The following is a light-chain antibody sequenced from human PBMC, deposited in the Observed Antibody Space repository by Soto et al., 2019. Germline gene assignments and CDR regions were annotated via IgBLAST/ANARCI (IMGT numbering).Light chain of an antibody. V-gene: IGKV1-39*01. CDR3: QQSYSTPWT. Sequence: DIQMTQSPSSLSASVGYRVTITGRASKSISSYLNWYQQKPGKAPKLLIYAASSLQSGVPSRFSGSGSGTDFTLTISSLQPEDFATYYCQQSYSTPWTFGQGTKVEIK. CDR1: KSISSY. CDR2: AAS. J-gene: IGKJ1*01.